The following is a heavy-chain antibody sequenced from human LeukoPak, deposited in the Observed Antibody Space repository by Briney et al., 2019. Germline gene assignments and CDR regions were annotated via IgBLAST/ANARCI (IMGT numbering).Heavy chain of an antibody. CDR1: GFTFSGSA. CDR3: ARAMRGYYYGSGSYDYYYMDV. Sequence: GGSLRLSCAASGFTFSGSAMHWVRQASGKGLEWVGRIRSKAHSYATAYAASVKGRFTISRDDSKNTAYLQMNSLRAEDTALYYCARAMRGYYYGSGSYDYYYMDVWGKGTTVTVSS. CDR2: IRSKAHSYAT. J-gene: IGHJ6*03. D-gene: IGHD3-10*01. V-gene: IGHV3-73*01.